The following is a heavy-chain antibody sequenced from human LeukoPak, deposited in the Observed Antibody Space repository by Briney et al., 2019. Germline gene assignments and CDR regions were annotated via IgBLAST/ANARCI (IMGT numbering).Heavy chain of an antibody. Sequence: SETLSLTCTVSGGSISSYYWSWIRQAPGKGLEWIGYIYYSGSTNYNPSLKSRVTISVDTSKNQFSLKLSSVTAADTAVYYCAKEAITGSGFDPWGQGTLVTVSS. CDR2: IYYSGST. D-gene: IGHD1-20*01. CDR1: GGSISSYY. V-gene: IGHV4-59*01. J-gene: IGHJ5*02. CDR3: AKEAITGSGFDP.